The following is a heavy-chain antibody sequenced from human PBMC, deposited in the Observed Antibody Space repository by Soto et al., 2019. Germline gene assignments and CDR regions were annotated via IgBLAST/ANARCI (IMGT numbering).Heavy chain of an antibody. V-gene: IGHV3-30-3*01. CDR3: ARERAVAGPFSNYFDY. J-gene: IGHJ4*02. CDR1: GFTFSSYA. CDR2: ISFDGSNK. Sequence: GGSLRLSCAASGFTFSSYAMHWVRQAPGKGLEWVAVISFDGSNKYYADSVKGRFTISRDNSKNTLYLRMNSLRAEDTAVYYCARERAVAGPFSNYFDYWGQGTLVTVSS. D-gene: IGHD6-19*01.